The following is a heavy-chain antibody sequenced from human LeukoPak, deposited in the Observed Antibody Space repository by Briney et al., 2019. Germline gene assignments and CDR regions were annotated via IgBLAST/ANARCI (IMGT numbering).Heavy chain of an antibody. J-gene: IGHJ4*02. CDR1: GFTVSSNN. Sequence: GGSLRLSCAASGFTVSSNNMSWVRQAPGKGLEWVSVIYSGGSTYYADSVKGRFTISRHISQNTLYLQMNSLRAEYTAVYYCARVRLGSGWSLFDFWGQGTLVTVSS. V-gene: IGHV3-53*04. D-gene: IGHD6-19*01. CDR3: ARVRLGSGWSLFDF. CDR2: IYSGGST.